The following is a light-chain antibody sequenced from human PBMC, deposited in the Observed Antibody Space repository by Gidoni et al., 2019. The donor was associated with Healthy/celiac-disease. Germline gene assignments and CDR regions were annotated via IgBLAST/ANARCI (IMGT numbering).Light chain of an antibody. CDR3: QQYGSSPPYT. Sequence: DIVLTQSPGTLSLSPGERATLSCRARQSVSSSYLAWYQQKPGQAPRLLIYGASSRATGIPDRFSGSGSGTDFTLTISRLEPEDYVVYYCQQYGSSPPYTFGQGTKLEIK. J-gene: IGKJ2*01. V-gene: IGKV3-20*01. CDR2: GAS. CDR1: QSVSSSY.